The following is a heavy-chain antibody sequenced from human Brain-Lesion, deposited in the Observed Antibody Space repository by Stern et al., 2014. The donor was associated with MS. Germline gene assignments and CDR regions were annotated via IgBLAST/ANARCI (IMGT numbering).Heavy chain of an antibody. CDR3: ATLDFVRPAAGRGWFDP. J-gene: IGHJ5*02. CDR1: GFIFDDYA. CDR2: ITSDSGTI. V-gene: IGHV3-9*01. D-gene: IGHD3-3*01. Sequence: EVQLLESVGGLVQPGRSLRLSCAASGFIFDDYAIHWVRQAPGKGLEWVSGITSDSGTIVYADSVKGRFTISRDNAKNSLYLQMNSLRVEDTAFYYCATLDFVRPAAGRGWFDPWGQGTLVTVSS.